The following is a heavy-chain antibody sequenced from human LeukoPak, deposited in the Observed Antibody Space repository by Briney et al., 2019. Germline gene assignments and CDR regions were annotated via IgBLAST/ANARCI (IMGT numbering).Heavy chain of an antibody. CDR2: VKQDGSEK. CDR1: GFTFSSHW. Sequence: PGGSLRLPCAASGFTFSSHWMIWVRQAPGKGLEWVANVKQDGSEKYYVDSVKGRFTISRVNAKNSLYLQMNSLRVEDTAVYYCAAGRASHLFDYWGQGTLVTVSS. D-gene: IGHD1-26*01. V-gene: IGHV3-7*01. CDR3: AAGRASHLFDY. J-gene: IGHJ4*02.